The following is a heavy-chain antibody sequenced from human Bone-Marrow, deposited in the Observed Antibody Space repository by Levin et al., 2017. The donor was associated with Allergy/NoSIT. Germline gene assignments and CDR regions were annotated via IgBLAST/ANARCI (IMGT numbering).Heavy chain of an antibody. CDR2: ISYDGSNK. CDR3: AKTVTTS. D-gene: IGHD4-17*01. J-gene: IGHJ3*01. CDR1: GFTFSSYG. Sequence: GESLKISCAASGFTFSSYGMHWVRQAPGKGLEWVAVISYDGSNKYYADSVKGRFTISRDNSKNTLYLQMNSLRAEDTAVYYCAKTVTTSWGQGTMVTVSS. V-gene: IGHV3-30*18.